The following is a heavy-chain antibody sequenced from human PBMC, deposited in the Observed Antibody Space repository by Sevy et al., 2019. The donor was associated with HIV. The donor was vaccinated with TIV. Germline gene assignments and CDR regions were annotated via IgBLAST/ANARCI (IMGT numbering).Heavy chain of an antibody. Sequence: ASVKVSCKASGGTFSSYAISWVRQAPGQGLEWMGGIIPIFGTANYAQKFRGRVTITADKSTSTAYMELSSLRSEDTAVYYCARAPGTYYDSSGYPFDYWGQGTLFTVSS. CDR3: ARAPGTYYDSSGYPFDY. D-gene: IGHD3-22*01. CDR1: GGTFSSYA. V-gene: IGHV1-69*06. CDR2: IIPIFGTA. J-gene: IGHJ4*02.